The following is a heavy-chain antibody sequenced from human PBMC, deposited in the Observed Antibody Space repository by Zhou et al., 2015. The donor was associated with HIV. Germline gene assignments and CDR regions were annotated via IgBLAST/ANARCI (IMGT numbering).Heavy chain of an antibody. V-gene: IGHV3-23*01. CDR2: IIGSGGST. Sequence: EVQLLESGGGWYSLGGSLRLSCEASGFTFSTNAMTWVRQAPGKGLEWVSNIIGSGGSTDYADSVKGRFTISRDNSKNTLFLQMNSLRVEDTGVYYCAKARLTMMPGVQSPFDTWGQGTMVTVSS. J-gene: IGHJ3*02. CDR3: AKARLTMMPGVQSPFDT. CDR1: GFTFSTNA. D-gene: IGHD3-10*01.